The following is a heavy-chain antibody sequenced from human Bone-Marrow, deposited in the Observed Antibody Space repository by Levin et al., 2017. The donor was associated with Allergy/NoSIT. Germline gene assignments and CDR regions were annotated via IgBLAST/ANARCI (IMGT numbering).Heavy chain of an antibody. J-gene: IGHJ4*02. Sequence: GGSLRLSCAASGFTFSSYGMHWVRQAPGKGLEWVAVISYDGSNKYYADSVKGRFTISRDNSKNTLYLQMNSLRAEDTAVYYCAKDLARMPKTIVVVTAIHVDRGFRMGFDYWGQGTLVTVSS. CDR1: GFTFSSYG. CDR2: ISYDGSNK. D-gene: IGHD2-21*02. V-gene: IGHV3-30*18. CDR3: AKDLARMPKTIVVVTAIHVDRGFRMGFDY.